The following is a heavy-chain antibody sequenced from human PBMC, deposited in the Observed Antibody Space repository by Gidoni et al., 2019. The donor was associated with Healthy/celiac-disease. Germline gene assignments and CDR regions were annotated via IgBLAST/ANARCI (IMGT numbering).Heavy chain of an antibody. CDR1: GYSFTSDW. CDR2: IDPSDSYT. CDR3: ARHALGGRWLQHFDY. J-gene: IGHJ4*02. D-gene: IGHD5-12*01. V-gene: IGHV5-10-1*03. Sequence: EVQLVQSGAEVKKPGESLRISCKGSGYSFTSDWISWVRQMPGKGLEWMGRIDPSDSYTNYSPSFQGHVTISADKSISTAYLQWSSLKASDTAMYYCARHALGGRWLQHFDYWGQGTLVTVSS.